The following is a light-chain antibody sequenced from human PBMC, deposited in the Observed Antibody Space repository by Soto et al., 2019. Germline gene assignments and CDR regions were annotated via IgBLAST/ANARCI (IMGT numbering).Light chain of an antibody. CDR3: SSYTTSSTYV. V-gene: IGLV2-14*01. Sequence: QSALTRPASVSGSPGQSITISCTGTSSDVGGYNYVSWYQQHPGKVPKIMIYEVSNRPSGVSNRFSGSKSGNTASLTISGLQAEDEADYYCSSYTTSSTYVFGTGTKVTVL. CDR2: EVS. CDR1: SSDVGGYNY. J-gene: IGLJ1*01.